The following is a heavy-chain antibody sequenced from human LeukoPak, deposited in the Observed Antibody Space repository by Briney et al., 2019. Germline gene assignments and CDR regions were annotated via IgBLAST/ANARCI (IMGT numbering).Heavy chain of an antibody. J-gene: IGHJ4*02. CDR2: INKDGSVT. V-gene: IGHV3-74*01. CDR3: VKVRGRARVGYFDY. Sequence: PGGSLRLSCVASGFTLSISLIHCVRQAPGKGLVWVSRINKDGSVTDYAESVKGRFSISRDNAKNTLYLQMNSLRVEDTAIYYCVKVRGRARVGYFDYWGQGTLVTVSS. D-gene: IGHD1-26*01. CDR1: GFTLSISL.